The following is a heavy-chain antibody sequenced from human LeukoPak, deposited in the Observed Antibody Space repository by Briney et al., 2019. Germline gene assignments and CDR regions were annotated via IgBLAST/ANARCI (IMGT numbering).Heavy chain of an antibody. Sequence: GGSLRLSCAASGFTCSSYWMTWVRQLPGKVLEWVANINQDGTEKYYVDSVKGRFTISRDNAKNSLDLQMNSLRVEDTGIYYCVKVAKYYYGSETYYFFEHWGQGTPVTASS. V-gene: IGHV3-7*01. CDR2: INQDGTEK. CDR1: GFTCSSYW. J-gene: IGHJ4*02. D-gene: IGHD3-10*01. CDR3: VKVAKYYYGSETYYFFEH.